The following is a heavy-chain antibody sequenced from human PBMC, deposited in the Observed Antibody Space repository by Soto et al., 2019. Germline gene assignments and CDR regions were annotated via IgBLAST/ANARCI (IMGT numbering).Heavy chain of an antibody. Sequence: SVKVSCKASGFTFTSSAVQWVRQARGQRLEWIGWIVVGSGNTNYAQKFQERVTITRDMSTSTAYMELSSLRSEDTAVYYCAAVGSLLYYYYGMDVWGQGTTVTVSS. CDR1: GFTFTSSA. D-gene: IGHD1-26*01. CDR3: AAVGSLLYYYYGMDV. CDR2: IVVGSGNT. V-gene: IGHV1-58*01. J-gene: IGHJ6*02.